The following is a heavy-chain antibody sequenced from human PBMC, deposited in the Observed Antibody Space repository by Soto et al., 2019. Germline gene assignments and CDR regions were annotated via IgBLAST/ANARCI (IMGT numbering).Heavy chain of an antibody. CDR1: GGTFSSYT. Sequence: SVKVSCKASGGTFSSYTISWVRQAPGQGLEWMGRIIPILGIANYAQKFQGRVTITADKSTSTAYMELSSLRSEDTAVYYCARSKAQQWLVHDYWGQGTLVTVSS. CDR2: IIPILGIA. D-gene: IGHD6-19*01. V-gene: IGHV1-69*02. CDR3: ARSKAQQWLVHDY. J-gene: IGHJ4*02.